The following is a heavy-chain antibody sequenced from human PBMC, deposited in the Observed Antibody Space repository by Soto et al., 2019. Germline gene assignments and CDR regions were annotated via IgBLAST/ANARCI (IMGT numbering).Heavy chain of an antibody. Sequence: SEPLSLTCTVYVGSFSGYYWSWIRQSPGKGLEWIGEIHHGGTTNYNPSLKSRVTISVDRSKNQFSLKLKSVTAADTAIYYCARGQLWSDWGQGTLVTVSS. CDR3: ARGQLWSD. J-gene: IGHJ4*02. CDR1: VGSFSGYY. V-gene: IGHV4-34*01. CDR2: IHHGGTT. D-gene: IGHD3-10*01.